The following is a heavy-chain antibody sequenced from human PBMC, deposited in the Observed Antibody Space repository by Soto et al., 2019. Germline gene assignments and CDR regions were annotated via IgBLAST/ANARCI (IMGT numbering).Heavy chain of an antibody. CDR2: IIPIFGTA. D-gene: IGHD1-7*01. Sequence: GSSVKVSCKGSGGTFSSYASSWVRQAPGQGLEWMGGIIPIFGTANYAQKFQGRVTITADESTSTAYMELSSLRSEDTAVYYCARGVSGTTYFFYYYYGMDVWGQGTTVTVSS. J-gene: IGHJ6*02. V-gene: IGHV1-69*13. CDR3: ARGVSGTTYFFYYYYGMDV. CDR1: GGTFSSYA.